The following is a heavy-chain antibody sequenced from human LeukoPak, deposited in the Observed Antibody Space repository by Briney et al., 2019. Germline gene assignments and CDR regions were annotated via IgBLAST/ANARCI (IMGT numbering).Heavy chain of an antibody. CDR2: ISNSGSSI. CDR1: GFTFSDSY. V-gene: IGHV3-11*04. D-gene: IGHD1-26*01. Sequence: GGSLRLSCAASGFTFSDSYMTWIRQAPGKGLEWVSYISNSGSSIYYADSVKGRFTTSRDNVKSSLYLQMNSLRAEDTAVYYCAVSVELAAFGFWGQGTMVTVSS. J-gene: IGHJ3*01. CDR3: AVSVELAAFGF.